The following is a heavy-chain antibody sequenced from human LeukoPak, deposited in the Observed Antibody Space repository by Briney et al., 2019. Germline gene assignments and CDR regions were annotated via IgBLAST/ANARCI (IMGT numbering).Heavy chain of an antibody. CDR1: GYRFTSYW. CDR3: ARGEMRYCTGGSCYDY. Sequence: GESLKISCKGSGYRFTSYWIGWVRQMPGKRLEWMGIIYPGDSDTTYSPSFQGQVTISADKSISTAYLQWSSLKASDTAMYYCARGEMRYCTGGSCYDYWGQGTLVSASS. V-gene: IGHV5-51*01. J-gene: IGHJ4*02. CDR2: IYPGDSDT. D-gene: IGHD2-15*01.